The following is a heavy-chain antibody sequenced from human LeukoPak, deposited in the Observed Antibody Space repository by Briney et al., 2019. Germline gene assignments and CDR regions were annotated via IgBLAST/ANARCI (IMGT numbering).Heavy chain of an antibody. Sequence: PSQTLSLTCTVSGGSISSGDYYWSWIRQPPGKGLEWIVYIYYSGSTYHNPSLKSRVTISVDTSKNQFSLKLSSVTAADTAVYYCARSYYDILTGYRNFDYWGQGTLVTVSS. V-gene: IGHV4-30-4*08. CDR1: GGSISSGDYY. D-gene: IGHD3-9*01. J-gene: IGHJ4*02. CDR2: IYYSGST. CDR3: ARSYYDILTGYRNFDY.